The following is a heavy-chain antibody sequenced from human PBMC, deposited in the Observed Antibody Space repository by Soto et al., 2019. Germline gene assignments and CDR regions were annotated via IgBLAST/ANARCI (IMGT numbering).Heavy chain of an antibody. Sequence: ASVKVSCKASGYTFTNYGIIWVRQAPGQGLEWMGWMNPNSGNTSYAQKFQGRVTMTRDTSISTAYMELSSLRSEDTAVYYCARELRYFDWSGYYYYGMDVWGQGTTVTVSS. CDR3: ARELRYFDWSGYYYYGMDV. CDR2: MNPNSGNT. J-gene: IGHJ6*02. D-gene: IGHD3-9*01. V-gene: IGHV1-8*02. CDR1: GYTFTNYG.